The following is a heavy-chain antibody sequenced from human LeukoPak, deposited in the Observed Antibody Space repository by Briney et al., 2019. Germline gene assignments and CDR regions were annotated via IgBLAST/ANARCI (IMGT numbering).Heavy chain of an antibody. V-gene: IGHV4-30-4*01. CDR2: IYYSGST. D-gene: IGHD3-10*01. CDR1: GGSVSRGDYY. CDR3: ARWGTMVRGVHRAHFDY. J-gene: IGHJ4*02. Sequence: PSQTLSLTCTVSGGSVSRGDYYWSWIPQPPGKGLEWIGYIYYSGSTYYNPSLKSRVTISVDTSKNQFSLKLSSVTAADTAVYYCARWGTMVRGVHRAHFDYWGQGTLVTVSS.